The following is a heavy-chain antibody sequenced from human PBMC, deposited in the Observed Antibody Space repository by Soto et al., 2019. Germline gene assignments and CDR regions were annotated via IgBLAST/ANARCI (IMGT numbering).Heavy chain of an antibody. CDR3: ARESHDILTGPPWVWYFDL. D-gene: IGHD3-9*01. CDR1: GGSFSGYY. J-gene: IGHJ2*01. V-gene: IGHV4-34*01. Sequence: QVQLQQWGAGPLRPLETLSLTCGVSGGSFSGYYWAWIRQSPGKGLEWIGEINDRGSINYNPSLKSRVSISVDTSKNHYSLNLRSVTAADTAVYYCARESHDILTGPPWVWYFDLWGRGTLVTXSS. CDR2: INDRGSI.